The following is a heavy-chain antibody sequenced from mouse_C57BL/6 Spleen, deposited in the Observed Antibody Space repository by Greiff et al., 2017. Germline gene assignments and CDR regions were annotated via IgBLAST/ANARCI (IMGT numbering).Heavy chain of an antibody. CDR2: IYPGSGST. CDR3: ARRATQATRGAMDY. V-gene: IGHV1-55*01. J-gene: IGHJ4*01. CDR1: GYTFTSYW. D-gene: IGHD3-2*02. Sequence: QVQLQQPGAELVKPGASVKMSCKASGYTFTSYWITWVKQRPGQGLEWIGDIYPGSGSTNYNEKFKSKATLTVDTSSSAAYMQLSNLTSEDSAVYDCARRATQATRGAMDYWGQGTSVTVAS.